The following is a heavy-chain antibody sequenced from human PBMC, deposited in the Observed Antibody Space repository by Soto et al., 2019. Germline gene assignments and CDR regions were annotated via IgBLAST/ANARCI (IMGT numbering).Heavy chain of an antibody. V-gene: IGHV3-33*01. D-gene: IGHD5-12*01. J-gene: IGHJ6*02. CDR1: GFTFSSYG. CDR2: IWYDGSNK. CDR3: ARDIVATTDYYYGTDV. Sequence: HPGGSLRLSCAASGFTFSSYGMHWVRQAPGKGLEWVAVIWYDGSNKYYADSVKGRFTISRDNSKNTLYLQMNSLRAEDTAVYYCARDIVATTDYYYGTDVWGQGTTVTVSS.